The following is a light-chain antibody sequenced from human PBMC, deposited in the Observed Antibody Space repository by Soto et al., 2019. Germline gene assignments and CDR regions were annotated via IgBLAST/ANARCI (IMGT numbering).Light chain of an antibody. CDR1: QSLLHSNGFNY. CDR3: MQALQTPRT. CDR2: LGS. V-gene: IGKV2-28*01. Sequence: DIVMTQSPLSLPVTPGEPASISCRSSQSLLHSNGFNYLDWYLQKPGQSPQLLIYLGSSRASGVPDRFSGSGSGTDFTLKISTVEAGDVWVYYCMQALQTPRTFGQGTKVEIK. J-gene: IGKJ1*01.